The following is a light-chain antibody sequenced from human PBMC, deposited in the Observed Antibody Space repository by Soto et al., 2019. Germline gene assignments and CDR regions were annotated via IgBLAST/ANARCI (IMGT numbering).Light chain of an antibody. J-gene: IGKJ4*01. CDR3: QRYDQVPIT. V-gene: IGKV1-33*01. CDR2: DVF. Sequence: DIQMTQSASSLPASVGDTVTISCQASQDISKYLNWFQQKPGKAPKLLIYDVFNVETGVPSRFSGRGSGTDFTLIISNLQPEDFATYYCQRYDQVPITVGGGTKVDI. CDR1: QDISKY.